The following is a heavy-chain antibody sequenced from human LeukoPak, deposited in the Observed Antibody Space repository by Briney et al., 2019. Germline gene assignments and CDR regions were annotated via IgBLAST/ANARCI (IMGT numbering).Heavy chain of an antibody. D-gene: IGHD3-22*01. Sequence: SQTLSLTCAISGDSVSSNSAAWNWIRQSPSRGLEWLGRTYYRSKWYNDFAVSVKSRVTLNPDTSKNQFSLQLNSMTPEDTAVYYCAREPIPRDGYQHRLDYWGQGTLVTVSS. CDR2: TYYRSKWYN. CDR1: GDSVSSNSAA. J-gene: IGHJ4*02. V-gene: IGHV6-1*01. CDR3: AREPIPRDGYQHRLDY.